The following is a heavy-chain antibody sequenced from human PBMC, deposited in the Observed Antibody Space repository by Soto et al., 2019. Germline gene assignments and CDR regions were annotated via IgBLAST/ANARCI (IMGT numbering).Heavy chain of an antibody. V-gene: IGHV1-46*01. Sequence: GASVKVSCKASGYTFTSYYMHWVRQAPGQGLEWMGIINPSGGSTSYAQKFQGRVTMTRDTSTSTVYMELSSLRSEDTAVYYCARDRQAPITMVRGVVGSDYYGMDVWGQGTTVTVSS. CDR2: INPSGGST. D-gene: IGHD3-10*01. CDR1: GYTFTSYY. J-gene: IGHJ6*02. CDR3: ARDRQAPITMVRGVVGSDYYGMDV.